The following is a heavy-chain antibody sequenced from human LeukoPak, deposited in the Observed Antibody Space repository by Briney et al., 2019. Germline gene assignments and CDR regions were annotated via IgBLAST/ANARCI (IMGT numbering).Heavy chain of an antibody. J-gene: IGHJ4*02. V-gene: IGHV1-18*01. CDR1: GGTFSSYG. D-gene: IGHD6-13*01. CDR2: ISAYNGNT. CDR3: ARGTKYSSSWYGFDY. Sequence: ASVKVSCKASGGTFSSYGISWVRQAPGQGLEWMGWISAYNGNTNYAQKLQGRVTMTTDTSTSTAYMELRSLRSDDTAVYYCARGTKYSSSWYGFDYWGQGTLVTVSS.